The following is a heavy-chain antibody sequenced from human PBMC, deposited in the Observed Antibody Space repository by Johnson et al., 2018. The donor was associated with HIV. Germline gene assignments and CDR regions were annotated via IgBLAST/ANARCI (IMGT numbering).Heavy chain of an antibody. CDR1: GFTFSNHG. J-gene: IGHJ3*02. Sequence: QVQLVESGGGVVQPGRSLRLSCAASGFTFSNHGLHWVRQAPGQGLDWVAIISNDGSNKSYAASVQGRVTISRDNAKKSLYLQMNSLRAEDTAVYYCARDKGRGAFDIWGQGTMVTVSS. V-gene: IGHV3-30*06. CDR2: ISNDGSNK. CDR3: ARDKGRGAFDI. D-gene: IGHD3-10*01.